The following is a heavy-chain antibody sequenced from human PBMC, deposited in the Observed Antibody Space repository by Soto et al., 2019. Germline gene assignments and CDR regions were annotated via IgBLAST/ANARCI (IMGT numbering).Heavy chain of an antibody. J-gene: IGHJ6*02. V-gene: IGHV4-61*01. CDR3: ARGDPLLWFGEKVYYGMDV. CDR2: IHYSEST. Sequence: PSETLSLTCTVSGGSVSSGSHYWSWIRQPPGKGLEWIGCIHYSESTNYNPSLKSRVTISLDTSKNQFSLRLSSLTAADTAVYYCARGDPLLWFGEKVYYGMDVWGQGTTVTVSS. CDR1: GGSVSSGSHY. D-gene: IGHD3-10*01.